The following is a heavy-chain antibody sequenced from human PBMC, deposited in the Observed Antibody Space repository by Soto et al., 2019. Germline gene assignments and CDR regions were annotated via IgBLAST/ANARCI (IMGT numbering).Heavy chain of an antibody. CDR1: GYTFTGYY. D-gene: IGHD2-2*01. CDR2: INPETGVT. Sequence: QVQLVQSGADVKTPGASVRVSCKASGYTFTGYYVHWVREAPGQGLEWMGWINPETGVTSYAQKFQGRVTLSRDTSINTAYLELSRLRVDDAAVYFCARERYQVISDGMDVWGQGTTVTVAS. CDR3: ARERYQVISDGMDV. V-gene: IGHV1-2*02. J-gene: IGHJ6*02.